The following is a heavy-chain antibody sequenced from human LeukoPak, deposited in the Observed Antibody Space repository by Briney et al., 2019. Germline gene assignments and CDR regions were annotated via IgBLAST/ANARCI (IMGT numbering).Heavy chain of an antibody. V-gene: IGHV4-38-2*02. D-gene: IGHD3-10*01. CDR1: GYSISSGYY. J-gene: IGHJ4*02. CDR2: IYHSGST. CDR3: ASRYGSGSYGFDF. Sequence: SETLSLTCTVSGYSISSGYYWGWIRQPPGKGLEWIGSIYHSGSTEYNPSLKSRVTISVDTFKNQFSLKLSSVTAADTAVYYCASRYGSGSYGFDFWGQGTLVTVSS.